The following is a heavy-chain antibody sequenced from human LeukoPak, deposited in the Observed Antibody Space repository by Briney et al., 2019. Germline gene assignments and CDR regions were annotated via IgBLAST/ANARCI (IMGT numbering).Heavy chain of an antibody. CDR2: IYYSGST. CDR3: ARSKVEMATIWDY. V-gene: IGHV4-59*01. Sequence: PSETLSLTCTVSGGSISSSYWSWIRQPPGRGLEWIGYIYYSGSTNYNPSLKSRLTISVDTSKIQISLKLNSVTAADTAVYYCARSKVEMATIWDYWGQGALVTVSS. CDR1: GGSISSSY. J-gene: IGHJ4*02. D-gene: IGHD5-24*01.